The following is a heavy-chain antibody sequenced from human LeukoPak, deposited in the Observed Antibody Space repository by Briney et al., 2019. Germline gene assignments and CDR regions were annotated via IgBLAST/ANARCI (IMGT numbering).Heavy chain of an antibody. V-gene: IGHV3-30-3*01. J-gene: IGHJ6*02. D-gene: IGHD6-13*01. Sequence: GGSLRLSCAASGFTFSSYAMHWVRQAPGKGLEWVAVISYDGSNKYYADSVKGRFTISRDNSKNTLYLQMNSLRAEDTAVYYCARECSWGRQYYYGMDVWGQGTTVTVSS. CDR2: ISYDGSNK. CDR3: ARECSWGRQYYYGMDV. CDR1: GFTFSSYA.